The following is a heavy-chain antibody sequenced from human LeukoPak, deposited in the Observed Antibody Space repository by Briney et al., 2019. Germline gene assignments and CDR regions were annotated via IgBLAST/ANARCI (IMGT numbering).Heavy chain of an antibody. CDR2: ISAYNGNT. Sequence: ASVKVSCKASGYTFTSYGISWVRQAPGQGLEWMGWISAYNGNTNYAQKLQGRVTMTTDTSTSTAYMELRSLRSDDTAVYYCARRLWDYSSSSCFDYWGQGTLVTVSS. V-gene: IGHV1-18*01. D-gene: IGHD6-6*01. J-gene: IGHJ4*02. CDR3: ARRLWDYSSSSCFDY. CDR1: GYTFTSYG.